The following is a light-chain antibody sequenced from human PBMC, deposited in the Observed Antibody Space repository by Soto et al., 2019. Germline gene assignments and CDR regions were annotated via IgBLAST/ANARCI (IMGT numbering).Light chain of an antibody. CDR1: QSVSIY. CDR3: QQYHDWPRT. CDR2: DAS. Sequence: EMVMTQSPATLSVSPGVRATLLCRASQSVSIYVAWYQQKPGLAPRLLIYDASTRATVIPARFSGSGSGTEFSLTISSLQSEDFAVYYCQQYHDWPRTFGQGTKV. J-gene: IGKJ1*01. V-gene: IGKV3-15*01.